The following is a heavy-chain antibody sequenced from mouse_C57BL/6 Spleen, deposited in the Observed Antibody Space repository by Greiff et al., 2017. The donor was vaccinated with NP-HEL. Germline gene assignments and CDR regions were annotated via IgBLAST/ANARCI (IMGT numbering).Heavy chain of an antibody. CDR2: ISDGGSYT. V-gene: IGHV5-4*01. D-gene: IGHD2-3*01. CDR3: AREEGYSTMDY. J-gene: IGHJ4*01. Sequence: EVQLVESGGGLVKPGGSLKLSCAASGFTFSSYAMSWVRQTPEKRLAWVATISDGGSYTYYPDNVKGRFTISRDNAKNNLYLQMSHLKSEDTAMYYCAREEGYSTMDYWGQGTSVTVSS. CDR1: GFTFSSYA.